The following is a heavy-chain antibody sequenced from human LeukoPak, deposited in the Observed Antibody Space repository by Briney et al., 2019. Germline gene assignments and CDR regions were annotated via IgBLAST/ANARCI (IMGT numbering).Heavy chain of an antibody. CDR1: GFTFSNYG. Sequence: GGSLRLSCAASGFTFSNYGMHWVRQAPGKGLEWVAIIWYDGSNKYYADSVKGRFTISRDNSKNTLYVQMNSLRAEDTAVYYCARDPAKFWSGHDYWGQGTLVTVSS. CDR3: ARDPAKFWSGHDY. J-gene: IGHJ4*02. CDR2: IWYDGSNK. V-gene: IGHV3-30*02. D-gene: IGHD3-3*01.